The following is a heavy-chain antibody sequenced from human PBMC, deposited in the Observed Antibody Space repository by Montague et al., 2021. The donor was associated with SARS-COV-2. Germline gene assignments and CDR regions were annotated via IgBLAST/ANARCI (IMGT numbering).Heavy chain of an antibody. CDR2: IFYSGST. J-gene: IGHJ4*02. CDR1: GGSISSSSYY. V-gene: IGHV4-39*01. CDR3: ASMVRAQVYYFDY. D-gene: IGHD3-10*01. Sequence: SETLSLTCTVSGGSISSSSYYWGWIRQPPGKGLEWIGSIFYSGSTDSNPSLRSPVTISADTSKNQFSLKLSSVTAADTAVYYCASMVRAQVYYFDYWGQGTLVTVSS.